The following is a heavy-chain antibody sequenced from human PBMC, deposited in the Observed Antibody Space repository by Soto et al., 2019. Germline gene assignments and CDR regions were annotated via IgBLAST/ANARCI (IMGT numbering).Heavy chain of an antibody. J-gene: IGHJ3*02. CDR2: IIPIFGTT. D-gene: IGHD3-22*01. CDR3: RYYDSSCYYGAFDI. CDR1: GGTFSSYA. V-gene: IGHV1-69*12. Sequence: QVQLVQSGAEVKKTGSSVKVSCKASGGTFSSYAISWVRQAPGHGLEWLGGIIPIFGTTNYAQKFQGRVTITADESTSTAYMELSSLRSEDTAVYYCRYYDSSCYYGAFDIWGQGTMVTFSS.